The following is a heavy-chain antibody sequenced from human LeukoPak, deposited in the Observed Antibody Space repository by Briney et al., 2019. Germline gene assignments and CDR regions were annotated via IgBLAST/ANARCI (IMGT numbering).Heavy chain of an antibody. Sequence: ASVMVSCKASGYTFTGYYIHWARQAPGQGLEWMGWINPNSGGTKYAQKFQGRVTMTRDTSISTAYMELSRLISDDTAVYYCARAQTYCSGVTCYSDSWGQGTLVTVSS. CDR2: INPNSGGT. J-gene: IGHJ4*02. CDR3: ARAQTYCSGVTCYSDS. CDR1: GYTFTGYY. V-gene: IGHV1-2*02. D-gene: IGHD2-15*01.